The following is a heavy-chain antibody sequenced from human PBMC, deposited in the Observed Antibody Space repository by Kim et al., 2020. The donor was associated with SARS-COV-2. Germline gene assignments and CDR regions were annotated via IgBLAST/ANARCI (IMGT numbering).Heavy chain of an antibody. CDR2: ISSSSSYT. Sequence: GGSLRLSCAASGFTFSDYYMSWIRQAPGKGLEWVSYISSSSSYTNYADSVKGRFTISRDNAKNSLYLQMNSLRAEDTAVYYCARVVAAAAPLYWYFDLWGRGTLLTVSS. CDR3: ARVVAAAAPLYWYFDL. V-gene: IGHV3-11*05. D-gene: IGHD6-13*01. J-gene: IGHJ2*01. CDR1: GFTFSDYY.